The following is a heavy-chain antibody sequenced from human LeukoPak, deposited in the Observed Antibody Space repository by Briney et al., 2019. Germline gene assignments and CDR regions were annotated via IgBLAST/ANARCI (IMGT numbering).Heavy chain of an antibody. CDR3: AKGPAPPTFLLYPSRTKGYFDY. CDR1: GFTFSSYA. V-gene: IGHV3-23*01. J-gene: IGHJ4*02. Sequence: GGSLRLSCAASGFTFSSYAMSWVRQAPGKGLEWVSAISGSGGSTYYADSVKGRFTISSDNSKNTLYLQMNSLTAEDTAVYYCAKGPAPPTFLLYPSRTKGYFDYWGQGTLVTVSS. D-gene: IGHD2/OR15-2a*01. CDR2: ISGSGGST.